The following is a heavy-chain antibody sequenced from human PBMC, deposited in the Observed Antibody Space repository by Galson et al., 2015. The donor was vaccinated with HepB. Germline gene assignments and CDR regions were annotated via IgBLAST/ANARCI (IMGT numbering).Heavy chain of an antibody. J-gene: IGHJ4*02. D-gene: IGHD2-2*01. V-gene: IGHV3-53*01. CDR1: GFTVSTSY. Sequence: SLRLSCAASGFTVSTSYMTWVRQAPGKGLEWVSVIYSGGSTYYADSVKGRFTISRDNSKTTLYLQMNSLRAEDTAVYFCAVPAANGPFDYWGQGTLVTVSS. CDR3: AVPAANGPFDY. CDR2: IYSGGST.